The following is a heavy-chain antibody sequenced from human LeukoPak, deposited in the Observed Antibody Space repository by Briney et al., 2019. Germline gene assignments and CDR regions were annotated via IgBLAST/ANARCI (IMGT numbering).Heavy chain of an antibody. V-gene: IGHV3-21*01. CDR3: APLPLAYCGGDCYHIDY. CDR2: ISSSSSYI. J-gene: IGHJ4*02. CDR1: GFTFSSYS. D-gene: IGHD2-21*02. Sequence: GSLRLSCAASGFTFSSYSMNWVRQAPGKGLEWVSSISSSSSYIYYADSVKGRFTISRDNAKNSLYLQMNSLRAEDTAVYYCAPLPLAYCGGDCYHIDYWGQGTLVTVSS.